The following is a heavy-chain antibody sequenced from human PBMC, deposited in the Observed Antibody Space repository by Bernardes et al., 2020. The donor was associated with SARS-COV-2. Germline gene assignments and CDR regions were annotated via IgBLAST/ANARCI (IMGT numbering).Heavy chain of an antibody. CDR2: IYYSGST. J-gene: IGHJ5*01. Sequence: SEPLSLTCTVSGGSISSYYWSWIRQPPGKGLEWIGYIYYSGSTNYNPSLKSRVTISVDTSKNQFSLKLSSVTAADTAVYYCARQRADYDFWSGYYRRGNWFDSWGQGTLVTVSS. D-gene: IGHD3-3*01. CDR3: ARQRADYDFWSGYYRRGNWFDS. CDR1: GGSISSYY. V-gene: IGHV4-59*08.